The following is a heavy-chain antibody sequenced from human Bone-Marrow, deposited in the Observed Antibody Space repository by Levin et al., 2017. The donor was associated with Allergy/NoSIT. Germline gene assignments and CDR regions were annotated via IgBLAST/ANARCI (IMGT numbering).Heavy chain of an antibody. D-gene: IGHD6-19*01. V-gene: IGHV3-48*01. CDR3: AKLVSRGMAVAA. CDR1: GISLSSYS. J-gene: IGHJ5*02. Sequence: GGSLRLSCEVSGISLSSYSMNWVRQAPGKGLEWLSYISSSSTTIYYADSVEGRFTISRDNAKNSVFLQMDSLRVEDTGVYYCAKLVSRGMAVAAWGRGTLVTVSS. CDR2: ISSSSTTI.